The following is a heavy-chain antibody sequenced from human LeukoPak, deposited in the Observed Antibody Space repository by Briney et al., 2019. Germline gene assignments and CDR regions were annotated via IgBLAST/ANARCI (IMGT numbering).Heavy chain of an antibody. J-gene: IGHJ3*02. Sequence: GGSLRLSCAASGFSFSRYWMHWVRQAPGKGLVWVSRINSDGSSTTYADSVKGRFTISRDNAKNTLYLRMNSLRAEDTAVYFCASLFLCYGCSSSSDSFNIWGQGTMVTVSS. D-gene: IGHD6-19*01. CDR3: ASLFLCYGCSSSSDSFNI. V-gene: IGHV3-74*01. CDR1: GFSFSRYW. CDR2: INSDGSST.